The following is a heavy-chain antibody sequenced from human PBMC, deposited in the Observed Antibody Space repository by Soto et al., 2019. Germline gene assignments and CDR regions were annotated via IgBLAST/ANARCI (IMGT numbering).Heavy chain of an antibody. CDR3: ARGSYSAVIVGATIAFDI. J-gene: IGHJ3*02. V-gene: IGHV3-48*01. Sequence: EVQLVESGGGLVQPGGSLRLSCAASGFTFSSYSMNWVRQAPGKGLEWVSYISSSSSTIYYADSVKGRFTISRDNVKNSLYLQMNSLRAEDTAVYYGARGSYSAVIVGATIAFDIWGQGTMVTVSS. CDR1: GFTFSSYS. D-gene: IGHD1-26*01. CDR2: ISSSSSTI.